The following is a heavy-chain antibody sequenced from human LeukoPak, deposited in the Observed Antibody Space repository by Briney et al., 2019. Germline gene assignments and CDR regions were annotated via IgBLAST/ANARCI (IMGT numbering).Heavy chain of an antibody. V-gene: IGHV4-61*01. J-gene: IGHJ4*02. D-gene: IGHD6-19*01. CDR2: MQISGDS. CDR3: ARDYSPVADTAHDH. Sequence: SSETLSLTCAVPGGSVSSGTYYWSWIRQPPGKGLEWIGRMQISGDSNYNPSLKSRVSMSLDTSKNQFSLNMTSVTAADTAVYYCARDYSPVADTAHDHWGQGTLVTVSS. CDR1: GGSVSSGTYY.